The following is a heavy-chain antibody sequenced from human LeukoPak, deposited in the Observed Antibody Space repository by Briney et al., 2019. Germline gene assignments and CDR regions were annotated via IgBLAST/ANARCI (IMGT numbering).Heavy chain of an antibody. Sequence: ASVTVSCKASGYTFTSYDINWVRQAAGQGLEWMGWMNPNSGNTGYAQKFQGRVTMTRNTSISTAYMELSGLRSEDTAVYYCARGASKYDFWSGYQPNWFDPWGQGTLVTVSS. CDR2: MNPNSGNT. J-gene: IGHJ5*02. CDR1: GYTFTSYD. CDR3: ARGASKYDFWSGYQPNWFDP. V-gene: IGHV1-8*01. D-gene: IGHD3-3*01.